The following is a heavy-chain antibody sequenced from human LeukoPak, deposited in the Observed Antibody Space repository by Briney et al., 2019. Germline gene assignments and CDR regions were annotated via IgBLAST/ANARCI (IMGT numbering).Heavy chain of an antibody. CDR1: GGTFSSYA. V-gene: IGHV1-69*05. D-gene: IGHD1-26*01. CDR2: IIPIFGTA. Sequence: GASVKVSCKASGGTFSSYAISWVRQAPGQGLEWMGGIIPIFGTANYAQKFQGRVTMTRDMSTSTVYMELSSLRSEDTAVYYCAREVYSGRGKDAFDIWGQGTMVTVSS. CDR3: AREVYSGRGKDAFDI. J-gene: IGHJ3*02.